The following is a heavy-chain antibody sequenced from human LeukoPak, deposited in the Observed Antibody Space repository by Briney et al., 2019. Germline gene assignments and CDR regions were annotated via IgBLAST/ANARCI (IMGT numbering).Heavy chain of an antibody. CDR2: IYYSGST. J-gene: IGHJ6*03. CDR3: ARVGYSSSPYMDV. CDR1: GGSISSYY. D-gene: IGHD6-13*01. Sequence: SETLSLTCTVSGGSISSYYWSWIRQPPGKRLEWIGYIYYSGSTNYNPSLKSRVTISVDTSKNQFSLKLSSVTAADTAVYYCARVGYSSSPYMDVWGKGTTVTVSS. V-gene: IGHV4-59*01.